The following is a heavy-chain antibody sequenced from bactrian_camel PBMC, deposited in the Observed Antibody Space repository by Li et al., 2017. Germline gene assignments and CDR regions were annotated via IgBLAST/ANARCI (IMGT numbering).Heavy chain of an antibody. CDR3: VAGVATGPFCYSDFDPDH. D-gene: IGHD4*01. CDR2: IDSEGTS. J-gene: IGHJ4*01. CDR1: KLTYSSNC. V-gene: IGHV3S53*01. Sequence: VQLVESGGGSVKTGGSLALSCVAAKLTYSSNCMGWFRQAPRKEREGVAAIDSEGTSSYADSVKGRFAISKDNDRNTLALQMNSLKPEDTALYYCVAGVATGPFCYSDFDPDHWGQGTQVTVS.